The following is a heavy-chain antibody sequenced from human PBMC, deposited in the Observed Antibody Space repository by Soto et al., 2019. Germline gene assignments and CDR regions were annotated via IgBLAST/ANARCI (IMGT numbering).Heavy chain of an antibody. V-gene: IGHV4-30-4*01. J-gene: IGHJ4*02. CDR2: ITYSRST. D-gene: IGHD6-19*01. CDR1: GGSVSSGDYY. Sequence: QVQLQESGPGLLKASETLSLTCTVSGGSVSSGDYYWSWIRQPPGKGLEWIGYITYSRSTYFNPSLKSRLTMSIDKSQNQFSLDLSTVTASHTAVYYCARDRVAVAAGDYWGQGTLVILSA. CDR3: ARDRVAVAAGDY.